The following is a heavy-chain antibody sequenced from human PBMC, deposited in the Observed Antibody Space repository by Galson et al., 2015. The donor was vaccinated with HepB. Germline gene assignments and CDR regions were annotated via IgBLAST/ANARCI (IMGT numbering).Heavy chain of an antibody. CDR1: GFTFSSYS. Sequence: SLRLSCAASGFTFSSYSMNWVRQAPGKGLEWVSYISSSSSTIYYADSVKGRFTISRDNAKNSLYLQMNSLRAEDTAVYYCARSRQYYYDSSGYDFYYYYGMDVWGQGTTVTVSS. J-gene: IGHJ6*02. V-gene: IGHV3-48*01. CDR2: ISSSSSTI. CDR3: ARSRQYYYDSSGYDFYYYYGMDV. D-gene: IGHD3-22*01.